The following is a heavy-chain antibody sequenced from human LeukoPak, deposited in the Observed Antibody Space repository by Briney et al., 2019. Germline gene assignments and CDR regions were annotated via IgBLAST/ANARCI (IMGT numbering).Heavy chain of an antibody. CDR1: GFTFSTYR. CDR3: RFGDFNDY. CDR2: ITSTSSSM. D-gene: IGHD3-10*01. Sequence: PGGSLRLSCAASGFTFSTYRMHWGRQAPGKGLEWVSSITSTSSSMSYADSVEGRFTISRDNAKNSLYLQMNSLSAEDTAVYYCRFGDFNDYWGQGTLVTVSS. J-gene: IGHJ4*02. V-gene: IGHV3-21*01.